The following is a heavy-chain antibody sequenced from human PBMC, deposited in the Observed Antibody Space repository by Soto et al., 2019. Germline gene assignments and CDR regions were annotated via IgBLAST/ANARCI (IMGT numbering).Heavy chain of an antibody. CDR1: GDSINNSHW. J-gene: IGHJ5*02. Sequence: QVQLQESGPGLVQPSGTLSLTCAVSGDSINNSHWWSWVRQTPGKGLEWIGETYHSGTTNYNPSHKTRVNISIDKSKNQFSLKMNSVTAADTAVYYCAREVNSSPARGPNWFDPWGQGTLVTVSS. D-gene: IGHD6-13*01. V-gene: IGHV4-4*02. CDR2: TYHSGTT. CDR3: AREVNSSPARGPNWFDP.